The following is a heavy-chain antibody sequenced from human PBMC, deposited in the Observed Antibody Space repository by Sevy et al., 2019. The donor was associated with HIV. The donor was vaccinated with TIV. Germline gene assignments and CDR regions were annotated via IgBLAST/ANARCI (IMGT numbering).Heavy chain of an antibody. CDR1: GFTFSSYW. J-gene: IGHJ6*03. CDR3: AIDGYCSSTSCYMLPRKYYYYYYMDV. V-gene: IGHV3-7*03. D-gene: IGHD2-2*03. CDR2: IKQDGSEK. Sequence: GGSLRLSCAASGFTFSSYWMSWVRQAPGKGLEWVANIKQDGSEKYYVDSVKGRFTISRDNAKNSLYLQMNILRAEETAVYYCAIDGYCSSTSCYMLPRKYYYYYYMDVWGKGTTVTVSS.